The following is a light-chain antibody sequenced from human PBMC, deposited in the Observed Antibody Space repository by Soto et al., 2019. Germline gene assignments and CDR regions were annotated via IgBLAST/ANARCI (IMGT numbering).Light chain of an antibody. Sequence: EIVLTQSPGTLSLSPGERATLSCRASQSVSSNLAWYQQKPGQAPRLLIYGASTRATGIPARFSGSGSGTEFTHTISSLQSEDFAVYYCQLYNNWRTFGQGTKV. CDR2: GAS. CDR1: QSVSSN. V-gene: IGKV3-15*01. CDR3: QLYNNWRT. J-gene: IGKJ1*01.